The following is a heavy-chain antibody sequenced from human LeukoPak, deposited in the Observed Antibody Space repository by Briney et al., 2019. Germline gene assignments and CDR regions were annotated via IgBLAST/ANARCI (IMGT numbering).Heavy chain of an antibody. J-gene: IGHJ5*02. CDR2: INPNSGGT. Sequence: ASVKVSCKASGYTFTGYYMHWVRQAPGQRLEWMGWINPNSGGTNYAQKFQGRVTMTRDTSISTAYMELSRLRSDDTAVYYCARGKKARGLHSRPNWFDPWGQGTLVTVSS. V-gene: IGHV1-2*02. CDR1: GYTFTGYY. D-gene: IGHD6-13*01. CDR3: ARGKKARGLHSRPNWFDP.